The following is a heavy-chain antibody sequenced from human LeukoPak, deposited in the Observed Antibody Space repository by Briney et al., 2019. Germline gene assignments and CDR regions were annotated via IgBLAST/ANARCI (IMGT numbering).Heavy chain of an antibody. CDR3: AKDRLGAMMYFDF. CDR1: GFTFSSYA. J-gene: IGHJ4*02. Sequence: GGSLRLSCAASGFTFSSYAMSWVRQAPGKGLEWVSLISHSGDSTYYADSVKGRFTISTDNSKNTLYLQMNSLRAEDTAVYYCAKDRLGAMMYFDFWGQGTLVTVSS. CDR2: ISHSGDST. V-gene: IGHV3-23*01. D-gene: IGHD1-26*01.